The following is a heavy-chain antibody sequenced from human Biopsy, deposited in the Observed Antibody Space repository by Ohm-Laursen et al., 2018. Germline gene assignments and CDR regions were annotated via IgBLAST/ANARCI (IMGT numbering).Heavy chain of an antibody. CDR3: ARGDYFDSNGYFWFDP. Sequence: TLSLTCTVSGGSIGSGGSYWSWIRQRPGKGLEWIGYIFNSANTYYNPSLKNLITISGDTSKNQFSLKLNSVTAADTAMYYCARGDYFDSNGYFWFDPWGQGTLVTVSS. CDR2: IFNSANT. CDR1: GGSIGSGGSY. V-gene: IGHV4-31*01. J-gene: IGHJ5*02. D-gene: IGHD3-22*01.